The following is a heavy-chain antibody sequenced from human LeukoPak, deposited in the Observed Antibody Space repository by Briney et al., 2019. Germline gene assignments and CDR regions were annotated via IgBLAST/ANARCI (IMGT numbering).Heavy chain of an antibody. D-gene: IGHD2-2*01. J-gene: IGHJ4*02. CDR3: ARDVNYQLYDY. CDR1: GGTFSSYA. CDR2: IIPIFGTA. Sequence: ASVTVSCKASGGTFSSYAISWVRQAPGQGLEWMGGIIPIFGTANYAQKFQGRVTITADESTSTAYMELSSLRSEDTAVYYCARDVNYQLYDYWGQGTLVTVSS. V-gene: IGHV1-69*01.